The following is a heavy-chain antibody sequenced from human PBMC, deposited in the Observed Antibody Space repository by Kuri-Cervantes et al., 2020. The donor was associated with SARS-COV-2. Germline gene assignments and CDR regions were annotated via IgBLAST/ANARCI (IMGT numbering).Heavy chain of an antibody. V-gene: IGHV3-7*01. Sequence: GESLKISCAASGFTFSSYWMSWVRQAPGKGLEWVANIKQDGSERFYVDSVKGRFTISRDNAKNSLYLQMNSLRAEDTAVYYCAREDYDFWRSPYYYYMDVWGKGTTVTVLL. CDR3: AREDYDFWRSPYYYYMDV. D-gene: IGHD3-3*01. CDR2: IKQDGSER. CDR1: GFTFSSYW. J-gene: IGHJ6*03.